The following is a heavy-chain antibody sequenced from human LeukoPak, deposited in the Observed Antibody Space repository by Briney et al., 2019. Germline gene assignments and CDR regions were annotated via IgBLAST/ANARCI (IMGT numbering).Heavy chain of an antibody. CDR2: IHRDGSST. V-gene: IGHV3-74*01. CDR1: GFTFSSHW. J-gene: IGHJ4*02. D-gene: IGHD3-10*01. CDR3: ARARPDGASYFDY. Sequence: PGGSLRLSCAASGFTFSSHWMHWVRQPPGKGLVWVSRIHRDGSSTNYADSVKGRFTISRDNAKNTLYLQVNSLRAEDTAIYYCARARPDGASYFDYWGQGILVTVSS.